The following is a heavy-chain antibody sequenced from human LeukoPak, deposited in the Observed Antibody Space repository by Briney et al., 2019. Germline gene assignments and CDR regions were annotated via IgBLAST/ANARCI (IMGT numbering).Heavy chain of an antibody. CDR2: IGDSGSTT. D-gene: IGHD2-2*01. CDR1: GFTFSNYA. CDR3: AKVRGSGTFAALDI. J-gene: IGHJ3*02. Sequence: GGSLRLSCAASGFTFSNYAMSWVRQAPGKGLEWVSSIGDSGSTTYYADSVKGRFTISRDDSKNTLYLQMNSLRAEDTALYYCAKVRGSGTFAALDIWRQGTMVTVSS. V-gene: IGHV3-23*01.